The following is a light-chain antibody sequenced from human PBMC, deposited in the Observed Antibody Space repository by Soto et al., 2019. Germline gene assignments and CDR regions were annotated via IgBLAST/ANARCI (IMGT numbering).Light chain of an antibody. Sequence: IQMTQSTSSLSASIGDRVTITCRASETINKYLNWYQQKPGKPPKLLIYTSSTLPSAVPTRFNGSRPGKNFTLTINSXQPEHFATYYCQQSYKTPQTFGQGTKVDIK. CDR2: TSS. J-gene: IGKJ1*01. CDR3: QQSYKTPQT. CDR1: ETINKY. V-gene: IGKV1-39*01.